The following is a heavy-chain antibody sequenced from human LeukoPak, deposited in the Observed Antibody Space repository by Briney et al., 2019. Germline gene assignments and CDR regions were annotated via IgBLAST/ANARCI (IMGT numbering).Heavy chain of an antibody. CDR3: ARDSPERGYSYGPLDNYFDY. D-gene: IGHD5-18*01. CDR2: IKQDGSEK. Sequence: GGSLRLSCAASGFTFSSYWMTWVRPAPGRGLEWVVNIKQDGSEKYYVDSVKGRFTISRDNAKKSLYLQMNSLRAEDTAVYYCARDSPERGYSYGPLDNYFDYWGQGTLVTVSS. V-gene: IGHV3-7*01. CDR1: GFTFSSYW. J-gene: IGHJ4*02.